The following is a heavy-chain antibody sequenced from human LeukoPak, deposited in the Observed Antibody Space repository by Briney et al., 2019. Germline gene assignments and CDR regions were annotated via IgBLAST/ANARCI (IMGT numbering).Heavy chain of an antibody. D-gene: IGHD3-3*01. CDR2: ISGSGGST. CDR3: AKDIDFWSGYSDY. CDR1: GFTFSDYY. Sequence: GGSLRLSCAASGFTFSDYYMSWVRQAPGKGLEWVSAISGSGGSTYYADSVKGRFTISRDNSKNTLYLQMNSLRAEDTAVYYCAKDIDFWSGYSDYWGQGTLVTVSS. J-gene: IGHJ4*02. V-gene: IGHV3-23*01.